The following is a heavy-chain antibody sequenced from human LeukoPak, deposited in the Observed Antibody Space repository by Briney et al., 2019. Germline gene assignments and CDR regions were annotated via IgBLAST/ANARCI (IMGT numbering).Heavy chain of an antibody. CDR2: IRFDGSDK. J-gene: IGHJ4*02. CDR3: AKAYSYYSDY. CDR1: GFTFSSYG. D-gene: IGHD2-21*01. Sequence: GGSLRLSCAASGFTFSSYGMHWVRQAPGKGLEWVTFIRFDGSDKYYADSLKGRFTISRDNSKNTLYLQMNSLRAEDTAAYYCAKAYSYYSDYWGQGTLVTVSS. V-gene: IGHV3-30*02.